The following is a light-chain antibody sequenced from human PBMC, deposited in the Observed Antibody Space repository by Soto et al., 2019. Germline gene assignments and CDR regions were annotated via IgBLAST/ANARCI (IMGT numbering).Light chain of an antibody. CDR2: EVS. Sequence: QSVLTQPASVSGSPGQSITISCTGSISDVGAYNYVSWYQQHPGKAPKLMIYEVSNRPSGVAFRFSGSKSGNTASLTISGLQAEDEADYYCCSYAGSYTLYVFGTGTKV. J-gene: IGLJ1*01. CDR1: ISDVGAYNY. CDR3: CSYAGSYTLYV. V-gene: IGLV2-14*01.